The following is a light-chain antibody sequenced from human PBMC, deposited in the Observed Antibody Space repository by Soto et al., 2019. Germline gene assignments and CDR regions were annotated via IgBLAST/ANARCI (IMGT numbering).Light chain of an antibody. CDR3: RQHSHRSPWT. Sequence: EVVLTQSPATLSLSLGERATLSCRASQNVSTFLDWYQQKPGQAPRLLIYGASNRATGIPARFSGSGSGTDFSLIISSRLPDDVAVYYCRQHSHRSPWTFGQGTRVEIQ. CDR2: GAS. CDR1: QNVSTF. V-gene: IGKV3-11*01. J-gene: IGKJ1*01.